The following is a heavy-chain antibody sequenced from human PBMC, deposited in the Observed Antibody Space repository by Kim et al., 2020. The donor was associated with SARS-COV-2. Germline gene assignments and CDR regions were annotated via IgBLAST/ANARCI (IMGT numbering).Heavy chain of an antibody. D-gene: IGHD5-18*01. J-gene: IGHJ4*02. CDR2: INPANGNT. Sequence: ASVKVSCKASGYTFTSYTLHWVRQAPGQSLEWMGWINPANGNTKYSQRFQDRVTFIRDTSANTAYMELSSLRSEDTAVYYCARDWDIEIWWSFDYWGQGSLVTVSS. V-gene: IGHV1-3*01. CDR1: GYTFTSYT. CDR3: ARDWDIEIWWSFDY.